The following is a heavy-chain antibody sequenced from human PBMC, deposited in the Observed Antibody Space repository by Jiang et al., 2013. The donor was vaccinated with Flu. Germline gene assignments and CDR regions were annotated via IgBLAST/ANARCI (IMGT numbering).Heavy chain of an antibody. D-gene: IGHD5-18*01. V-gene: IGHV4-39*01. CDR1: GGSISSSSYY. J-gene: IGHJ4*02. Sequence: SGSGLVKPSETLSLTCTVSGGSISSSSYYWGWIRQPPGKGLEWIGSIYYSGSTYYNPSLKSRVTISVDTSKNQFSLKLSSVTAADTAVYYCARLGGYSYGDDFDYWGQGTLVTVSS. CDR2: IYYSGST. CDR3: ARLGGYSYGDDFDY.